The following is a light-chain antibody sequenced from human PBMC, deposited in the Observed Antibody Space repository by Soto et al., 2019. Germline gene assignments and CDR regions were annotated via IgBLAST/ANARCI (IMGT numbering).Light chain of an antibody. J-gene: IGLJ2*01. V-gene: IGLV1-44*01. CDR2: SDN. CDR3: STWDDSLNVV. CDR1: TSNIGTHT. Sequence: QSVLTQSPSASGTPGQRVSISCSGSTSNIGTHTVNWYQHLPGTAPKLLIYSDNQRPSAVPGRFSGSKAGTSASLAISGLLSEDEADYYCSTWDDSLNVVFGGGTKLTVL.